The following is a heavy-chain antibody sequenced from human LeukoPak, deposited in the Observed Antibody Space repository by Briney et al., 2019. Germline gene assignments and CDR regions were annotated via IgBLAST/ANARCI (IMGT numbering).Heavy chain of an antibody. J-gene: IGHJ6*03. Sequence: PGGSLRLSCAASGFTFSSYEMNWVRQAPGKGLEWVSYISSSGSTIYYADSVKGRFTISRDNSKNTLYLQMNSLRAEDTAVYYCAKGYHYYDSSGYSYMDVWGKGTTVTISS. CDR1: GFTFSSYE. D-gene: IGHD3-22*01. V-gene: IGHV3-48*03. CDR3: AKGYHYYDSSGYSYMDV. CDR2: ISSSGSTI.